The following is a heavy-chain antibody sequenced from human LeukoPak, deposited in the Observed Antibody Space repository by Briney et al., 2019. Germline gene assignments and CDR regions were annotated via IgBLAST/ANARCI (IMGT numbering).Heavy chain of an antibody. Sequence: GGSLRLSCEASGFTFSSYAMSWVRQAPGKALEWVSGISGGESSTYYADSVKGRFTISRDNAKNSLYLQMNSLRAEDTAVYYCARVLAYCGGDCYSGSDYWGQGTLVTVSS. V-gene: IGHV3-23*01. CDR1: GFTFSSYA. J-gene: IGHJ4*02. CDR3: ARVLAYCGGDCYSGSDY. D-gene: IGHD2-21*02. CDR2: ISGGESST.